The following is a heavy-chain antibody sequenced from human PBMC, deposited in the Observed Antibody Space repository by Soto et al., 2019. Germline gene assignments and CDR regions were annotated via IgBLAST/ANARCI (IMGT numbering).Heavy chain of an antibody. Sequence: QVQLQESGPGLVKPSQTLSLTCTFSGGSISSGGYYWSWIRQHPGKGLEWIGYIYYSASTFYNPSLRTRVRLPVETSKNQFSLKLSSVTAADTGVYYCARDVLRYFGQRGGMDVWGQGTTVTVSS. CDR2: IYYSAST. CDR1: GGSISSGGYY. D-gene: IGHD3-9*01. CDR3: ARDVLRYFGQRGGMDV. J-gene: IGHJ6*02. V-gene: IGHV4-31*03.